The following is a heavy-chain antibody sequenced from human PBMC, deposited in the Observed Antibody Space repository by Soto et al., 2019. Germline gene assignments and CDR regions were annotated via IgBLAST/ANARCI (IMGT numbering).Heavy chain of an antibody. J-gene: IGHJ4*02. Sequence: ASVKVSCKASGYTFTSYAMHWVRQAPGQRLEWMGWINAGSGNTKYSQKFQGRVTITRDTSASTAYMELSSLRSEDTAVYYCARDAIVLVPAAKPFDYWGQGTLVTVSS. CDR1: GYTFTSYA. D-gene: IGHD2-2*01. CDR3: ARDAIVLVPAAKPFDY. CDR2: INAGSGNT. V-gene: IGHV1-3*01.